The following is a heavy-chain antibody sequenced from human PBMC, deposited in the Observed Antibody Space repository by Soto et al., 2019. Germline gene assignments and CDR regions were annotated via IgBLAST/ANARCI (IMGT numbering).Heavy chain of an antibody. CDR1: GFTFSSYG. CDR2: IWYDGSNK. CDR3: ARGDYGDYRYNWFDP. V-gene: IGHV3-33*01. J-gene: IGHJ5*02. D-gene: IGHD4-17*01. Sequence: QVPLVESGGGVVQPGRSLRLSCAASGFTFSSYGMHWVRQAPGKGLEWVAVIWYDGSNKYYADSVKGRFTISRDNSKNTLYLQMNSLRAEDTAVYNCARGDYGDYRYNWFDPWGQGTLVTVSS.